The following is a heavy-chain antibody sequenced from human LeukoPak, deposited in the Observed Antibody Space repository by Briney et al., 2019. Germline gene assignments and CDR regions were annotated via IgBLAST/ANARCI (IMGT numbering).Heavy chain of an antibody. J-gene: IGHJ4*02. V-gene: IGHV1-2*02. CDR3: ARASSDEYYDYVWESPSPNAPDY. D-gene: IGHD3-16*01. CDR1: GYTFTVYY. CDR2: INPNSGGT. Sequence: ASVKVSCKSSGYTFTVYYMHWVRQAPGQGLEWMGWINPNSGGTNYAQKFQGRVTMTRDTSISKAYMDLSRLRSDDTAVYYCARASSDEYYDYVWESPSPNAPDYWGQGTLVTVSS.